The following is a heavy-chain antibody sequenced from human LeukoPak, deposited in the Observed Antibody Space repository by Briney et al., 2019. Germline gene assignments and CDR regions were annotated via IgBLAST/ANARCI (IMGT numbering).Heavy chain of an antibody. D-gene: IGHD2-15*01. CDR2: INHSGST. CDR1: GGSFSGYY. V-gene: IGHV4-34*01. J-gene: IGHJ3*02. CDR3: ARFVAASALGAFDI. Sequence: SETLSLTCAVYGGSFSGYYWSWIRQPPGKGLEWIGEINHSGSTNYNPSLKSRVTISVDTSKNQFSLKLSSVTAADTAVYYCARFVAASALGAFDIWGQGTMVTVSS.